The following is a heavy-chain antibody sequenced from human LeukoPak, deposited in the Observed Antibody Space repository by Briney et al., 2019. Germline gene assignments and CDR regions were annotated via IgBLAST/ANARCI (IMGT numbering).Heavy chain of an antibody. J-gene: IGHJ3*02. V-gene: IGHV3-74*01. D-gene: IGHD3-10*01. Sequence: GGSLRLSCAASGFTFSSYWMHWVRQAPGKGLVLVSRINSDGSSTSYADSVKGRFTISRDNAKNTLYLQMNSLRAEDTAVYYCARSGHYAIDAFDIWGQGTMVTVSS. CDR3: ARSGHYAIDAFDI. CDR2: INSDGSST. CDR1: GFTFSSYW.